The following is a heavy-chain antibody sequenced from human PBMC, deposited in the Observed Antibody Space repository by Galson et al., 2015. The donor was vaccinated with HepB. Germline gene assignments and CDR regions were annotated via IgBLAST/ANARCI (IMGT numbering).Heavy chain of an antibody. D-gene: IGHD4-17*01. V-gene: IGHV1-18*01. J-gene: IGHJ2*01. Sequence: SVKVSCKASGYSFINFGISWVRQAPGQGLEWLGWISPYNGNTNFAQKFQDRVTLTTDTSTNTDSLELRSLRSDDTAVYYCAKSTVTTLWGFWYFDLWGRGSLLTVSS. CDR1: GYSFINFG. CDR2: ISPYNGNT. CDR3: AKSTVTTLWGFWYFDL.